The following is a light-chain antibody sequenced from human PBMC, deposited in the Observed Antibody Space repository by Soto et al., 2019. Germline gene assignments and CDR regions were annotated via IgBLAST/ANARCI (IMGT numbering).Light chain of an antibody. CDR3: QQYDSYSYT. J-gene: IGKJ2*01. Sequence: IQMTQSPSTLSASVGDRVTITCRASQTIGNWLAWYQQKTGKAPKLLIYDASSLERGVPSRFSGSRSVTEFTLTISSLQPDDVATYYCQQYDSYSYTFGQGTKLEIK. CDR2: DAS. V-gene: IGKV1-5*01. CDR1: QTIGNW.